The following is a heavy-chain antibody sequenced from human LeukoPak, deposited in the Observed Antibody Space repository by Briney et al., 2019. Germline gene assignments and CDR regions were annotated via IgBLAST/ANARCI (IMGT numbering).Heavy chain of an antibody. D-gene: IGHD3-9*01. CDR1: GFTFSTYA. J-gene: IGHJ4*02. Sequence: PGGSLRLSRAASGFTFSTYAMTWVRQAPGKGLEWVSVISASGTAHYADSMKGRFTISRDNSKNTVYLQLSSLRPEDTAVYYCAKARVTTGYYMQVDYWGQGTLVTVSS. CDR3: AKARVTTGYYMQVDY. CDR2: ISASGTA. V-gene: IGHV3-23*01.